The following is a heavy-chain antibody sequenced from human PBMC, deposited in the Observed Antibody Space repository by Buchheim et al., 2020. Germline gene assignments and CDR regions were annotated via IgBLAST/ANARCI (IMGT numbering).Heavy chain of an antibody. CDR2: IYYSGST. CDR3: AREAHLWRGLAVAGNAFDI. J-gene: IGHJ3*02. Sequence: QVQLQESGPGLAKPSETLSLTCTVSGGSISSYYWSWIRQPPGKGLEWIGYIYYSGSTNYNPSLKSRVTISVDTSKNQFSLKLSSVTAADTAVYYCAREAHLWRGLAVAGNAFDIWGQGT. CDR1: GGSISSYY. D-gene: IGHD6-19*01. V-gene: IGHV4-59*01.